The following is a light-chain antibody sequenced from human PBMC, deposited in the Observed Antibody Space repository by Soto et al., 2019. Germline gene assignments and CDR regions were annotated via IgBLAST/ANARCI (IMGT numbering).Light chain of an antibody. CDR2: EVS. V-gene: IGLV2-14*01. J-gene: IGLJ3*02. CDR1: SSDVGYYNY. CDR3: SSYTTSSTQV. Sequence: QSALTQPASVSGSPGQSITISCTGTSSDVGYYNYVSWYQHHPGKAPKLMIYEVSNRPSGCSNRFSGSKSGNTASLTISGLQAEDEADYYCSSYTTSSTQVFGGGTKLTVL.